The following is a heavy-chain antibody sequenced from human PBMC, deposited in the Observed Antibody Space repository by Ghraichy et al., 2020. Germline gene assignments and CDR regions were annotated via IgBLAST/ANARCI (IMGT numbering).Heavy chain of an antibody. V-gene: IGHV3-23*01. Sequence: GGSLRLSCVVSGFSFSNYAMNWVRQAPGKGLEWVSAITAGGSSTYYVDAVNGRFTISRDNSKNTLYLQMNTLRTEDTAVYYCAKGAYDFDYWGQGTLVTVSS. CDR2: ITAGGSST. J-gene: IGHJ4*02. CDR3: AKGAYDFDY. CDR1: GFSFSNYA. D-gene: IGHD2-2*01.